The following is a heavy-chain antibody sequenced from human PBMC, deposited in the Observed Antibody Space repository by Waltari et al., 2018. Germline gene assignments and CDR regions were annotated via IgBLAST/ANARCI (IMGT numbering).Heavy chain of an antibody. D-gene: IGHD4-17*01. CDR3: ARLTTSVGLF. V-gene: IGHV3-23*01. CDR2: ISGSGDTI. CDR1: GFTFSTYA. J-gene: IGHJ4*02. Sequence: EVQLLESGGGLVQPGGSLRPSCAASGFTFSTYAMTWVRQAPGKGLEWVSAISGSGDTIYYADSVKGRFTISRDNSKNTLYLQMKSLRAEDTAVYHCARLTTSVGLFWGQGTLVTVSS.